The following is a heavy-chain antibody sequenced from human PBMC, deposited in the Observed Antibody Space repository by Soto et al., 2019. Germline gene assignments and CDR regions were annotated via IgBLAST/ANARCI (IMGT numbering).Heavy chain of an antibody. Sequence: QVQLVQSGAEVKKPGSSVKVSCKASGGTFSSYTISWVRQAPGQGLEWMGRIIPILGIANYAQKFQGRVTITADKSTSTAYMELSSLRSEDTAVYYCARDPVYYYGSGSSPWGQGTLVTVSS. D-gene: IGHD3-10*01. CDR1: GGTFSSYT. CDR2: IIPILGIA. V-gene: IGHV1-69*08. CDR3: ARDPVYYYGSGSSP. J-gene: IGHJ5*02.